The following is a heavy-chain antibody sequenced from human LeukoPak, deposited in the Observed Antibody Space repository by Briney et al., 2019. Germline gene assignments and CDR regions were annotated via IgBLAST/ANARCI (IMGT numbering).Heavy chain of an antibody. CDR2: IWFDGSNK. J-gene: IGHJ2*01. CDR3: ARVVSYYGSAYRLLDL. D-gene: IGHD3-10*01. V-gene: IGHV3-33*01. Sequence: GGSLRLSCEASGSNFSTNGMHWVRQAPGKGLEWVALIWFDGSNKHYADSVKGRFTVSRDNSKNTMYLQMNSLRAEDTAVYYCARVVSYYGSAYRLLDLWGRGTLVTVSS. CDR1: GSNFSTNG.